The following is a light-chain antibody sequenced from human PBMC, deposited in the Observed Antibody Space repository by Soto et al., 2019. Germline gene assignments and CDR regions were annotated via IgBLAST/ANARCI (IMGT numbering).Light chain of an antibody. CDR2: DTS. CDR3: QHYATWLWT. CDR1: QSISSK. Sequence: EIVMTQSPAALSVSPGERATLSCRASQSISSKLAWYQQKAGQAPRLLIYDTSTRATGIPARFSGSGSGTEFTLTISSLQSEDIAVYYCQHYATWLWTFGQGTKVEF. V-gene: IGKV3-15*01. J-gene: IGKJ1*01.